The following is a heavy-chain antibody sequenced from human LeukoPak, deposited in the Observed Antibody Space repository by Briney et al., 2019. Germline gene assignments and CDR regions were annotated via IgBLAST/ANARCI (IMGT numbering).Heavy chain of an antibody. CDR3: ARDRLYCGGDWYGGNWFDS. J-gene: IGHJ5*01. D-gene: IGHD2-21*01. CDR1: AGSISSYY. CDR2: IYYSGST. Sequence: SETLSLTSTVSAGSISSYYLSWIRQPRGKGLEWIGYIYYSGSTNYNPSLKSRVTISVDTSKNQFSLKLSSVTAADTAVYYCARDRLYCGGDWYGGNWFDSWGQGTLVTVSS. V-gene: IGHV4-59*01.